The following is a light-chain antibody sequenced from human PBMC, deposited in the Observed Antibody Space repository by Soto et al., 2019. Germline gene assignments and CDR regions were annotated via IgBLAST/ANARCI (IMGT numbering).Light chain of an antibody. Sequence: EIVLTQSPGTLSLSPGERATLSCRASQSVSNNYLAWYQQKAGQAPRVLIYGASSSATGIPDRFSGSGSGTDFTLTISRPEPEDFAVYYCQQYGSPPYTFGQGTKLEIK. CDR3: QQYGSPPYT. CDR1: QSVSNNY. V-gene: IGKV3-20*01. CDR2: GAS. J-gene: IGKJ2*01.